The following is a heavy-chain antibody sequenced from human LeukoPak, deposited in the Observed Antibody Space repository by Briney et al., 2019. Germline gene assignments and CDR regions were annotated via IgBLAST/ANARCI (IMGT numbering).Heavy chain of an antibody. V-gene: IGHV3-66*01. CDR1: GFTVSSNY. Sequence: GGSLRLSCAASGFTVSSNYMNWVRQAPGKGLEWVSVIYSGGSTYYADSVKGRFTISRDNSKNMVYLQMNSLRAEDTAVYYCARDLNHNYYDSGSYRDIDYWGQGTLVTVSS. D-gene: IGHD3-10*01. J-gene: IGHJ4*02. CDR3: ARDLNHNYYDSGSYRDIDY. CDR2: IYSGGST.